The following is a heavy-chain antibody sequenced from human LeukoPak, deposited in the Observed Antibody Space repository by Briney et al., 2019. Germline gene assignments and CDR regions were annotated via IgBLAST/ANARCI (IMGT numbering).Heavy chain of an antibody. CDR3: ARRSYGGKDFDY. Sequence: GESLKISCQGSGYIFTSYWITWVRQMPGRGLEWMGIIYPGDSDTKYSPSFQGQVTISADKSISTAYLQWSSLKASDTAMYYCARRSYGGKDFDYWGQGTLVTVSS. V-gene: IGHV5-51*01. CDR2: IYPGDSDT. D-gene: IGHD4-23*01. J-gene: IGHJ4*02. CDR1: GYIFTSYW.